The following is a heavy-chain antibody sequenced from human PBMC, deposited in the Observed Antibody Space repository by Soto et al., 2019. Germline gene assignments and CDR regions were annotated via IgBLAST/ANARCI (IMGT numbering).Heavy chain of an antibody. J-gene: IGHJ4*02. CDR1: GFTFSDYY. Sequence: VGSLRLSCAASGFTFSDYYMSWIRQAPGKGLEWVSYISSSSSYTNYAASVKGRFTISRDDSKSIAYLQMNSLKTEDTAVYYCTRDSGCGGDCYENYFDYWGQGTLVNVSS. CDR3: TRDSGCGGDCYENYFDY. V-gene: IGHV3-11*05. D-gene: IGHD2-21*02. CDR2: ISSSSSYT.